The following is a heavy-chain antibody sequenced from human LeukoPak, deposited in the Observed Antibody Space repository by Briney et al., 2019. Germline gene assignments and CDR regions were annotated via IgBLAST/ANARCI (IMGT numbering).Heavy chain of an antibody. CDR2: ISYDGSNK. CDR3: AKGYSYEHYYGMDV. J-gene: IGHJ6*02. Sequence: PGRSLRLSCAASGSTFSSYGMHWVRQAPGKGLEWVAVISYDGSNKYYADSVKGRFTISRDNSKNTLYLQMNSLRAEDTAVYYCAKGYSYEHYYGMDVWGQGTTVTVSS. V-gene: IGHV3-30*18. D-gene: IGHD5-18*01. CDR1: GSTFSSYG.